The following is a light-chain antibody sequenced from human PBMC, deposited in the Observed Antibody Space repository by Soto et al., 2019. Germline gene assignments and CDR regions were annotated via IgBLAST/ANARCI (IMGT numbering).Light chain of an antibody. Sequence: QSALTQPRSVSGSPGQSVTISCTGTSSDVGGYNYVSWYQQHPGKAPKLMIYDVTERPSGVPDSFSGSKSGNTASLTISGLQAEDEADYYCCSYAGSYTWVFGGGTKLTVL. CDR3: CSYAGSYTWV. CDR1: SSDVGGYNY. V-gene: IGLV2-11*01. J-gene: IGLJ2*01. CDR2: DVT.